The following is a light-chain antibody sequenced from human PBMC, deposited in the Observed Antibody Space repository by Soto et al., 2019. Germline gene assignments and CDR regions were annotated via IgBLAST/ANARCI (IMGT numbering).Light chain of an antibody. CDR3: QQYGDSPWT. CDR1: QSVSNNY. Sequence: DIVLTQSPGTLSLSPGERATLSCRASQSVSNNYLAWYQQKPGQAPRLLIYGASSRATGIPDRFSGSGSGTDFTLTISRLEPEDFAVYYCQQYGDSPWTFGQGTKVDIK. V-gene: IGKV3-20*01. J-gene: IGKJ1*01. CDR2: GAS.